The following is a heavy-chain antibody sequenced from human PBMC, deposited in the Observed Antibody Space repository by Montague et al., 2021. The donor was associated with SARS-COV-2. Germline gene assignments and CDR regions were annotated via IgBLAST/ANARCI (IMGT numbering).Heavy chain of an antibody. CDR3: AREGTVPGPRGIYFDD. D-gene: IGHD3-16*01. CDR2: TYYRSKWYT. Sequence: CAISGDSVSSNSAAWNWIRQSPPGGLEWLGRTYYRSKWYTDYAPSVKTRITITPDTSNNQFSLHLNSVTPGDTAVYYCAREGTVPGPRGIYFDDWGRGTLVTVPS. CDR1: GDSVSSNSAA. V-gene: IGHV6-1*01. J-gene: IGHJ4*02.